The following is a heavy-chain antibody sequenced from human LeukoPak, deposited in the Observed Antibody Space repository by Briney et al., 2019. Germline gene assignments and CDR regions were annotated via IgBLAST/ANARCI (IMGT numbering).Heavy chain of an antibody. CDR1: GYTFTSYG. V-gene: IGHV1-18*01. D-gene: IGHD3-3*01. Sequence: APVKVSCKASGYTFTSYGINSVRQAPGQGLEWMGWISAYNGYTNFARKLQDRVTMTTDTSTTTAYMELRSLRSDDTAVYYCARLLWSGYSLPLYFDYWGQGTLVTVSS. J-gene: IGHJ4*02. CDR3: ARLLWSGYSLPLYFDY. CDR2: ISAYNGYT.